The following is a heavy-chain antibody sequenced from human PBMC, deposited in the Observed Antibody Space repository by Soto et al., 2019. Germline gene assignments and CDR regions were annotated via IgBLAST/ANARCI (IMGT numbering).Heavy chain of an antibody. Sequence: ASVKVSCKASGYTFTSYAMHWVRQAPGQRLEWMGWINAGNGNTKYSQKFQGRVTITRDKSTSTAYMELRSLRSNDTAVYYCAMVDVYVTPSPQDVWGQGTTVTVSS. CDR3: AMVDVYVTPSPQDV. D-gene: IGHD3-16*01. V-gene: IGHV1-3*01. CDR2: INAGNGNT. J-gene: IGHJ6*02. CDR1: GYTFTSYA.